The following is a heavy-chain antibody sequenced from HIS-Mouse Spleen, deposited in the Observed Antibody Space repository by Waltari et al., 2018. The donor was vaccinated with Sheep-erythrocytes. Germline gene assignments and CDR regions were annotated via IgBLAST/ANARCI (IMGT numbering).Heavy chain of an antibody. CDR2: IYYSGST. D-gene: IGHD1-26*01. CDR3: ARLELGQFDY. CDR1: GGSISSYY. Sequence: QVQLQESGTGLVKPSETLSLTCTVSGGSISSYYWSWIRQPPGKGLEWIGYIYYSGSTNYNPSLKSRVTISVDTSKNQFSLKLSSVTAADTAVYYCARLELGQFDYWGQGTLVTVSS. J-gene: IGHJ4*02. V-gene: IGHV4-59*08.